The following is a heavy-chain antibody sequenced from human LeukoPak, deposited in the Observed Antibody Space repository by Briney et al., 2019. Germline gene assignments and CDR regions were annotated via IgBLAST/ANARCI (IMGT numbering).Heavy chain of an antibody. V-gene: IGHV1-69*06. CDR1: GGTFSSYA. D-gene: IGHD1-26*01. CDR2: IIPIFDRP. Sequence: GASVKVSCKASGGTFSSYAISWVRQAPGQGLEWMGGIIPIFDRPNYAQEFEGRVTITADKSTNTTYMEISSLTSDDTAVYYCARDAQWELRALDVWGRGTMVIVSS. CDR3: ARDAQWELRALDV. J-gene: IGHJ3*01.